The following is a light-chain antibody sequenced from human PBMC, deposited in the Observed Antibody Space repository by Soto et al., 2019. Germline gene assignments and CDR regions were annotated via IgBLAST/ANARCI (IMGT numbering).Light chain of an antibody. V-gene: IGKV1-5*03. CDR1: QSISSW. Sequence: DIQMTQSPSTLSASVGDRVTITCRASQSISSWLAWYQQKPGKAPKLLIYKASSLESGVPSRFSGSGSGTEFTLTISSLQPDDFATYYCQQYNSPLGQGTKLEIK. CDR2: KAS. CDR3: QQYNSP. J-gene: IGKJ2*01.